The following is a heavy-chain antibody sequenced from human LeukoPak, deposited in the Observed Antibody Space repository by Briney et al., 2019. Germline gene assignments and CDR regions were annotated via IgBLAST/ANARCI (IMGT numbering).Heavy chain of an antibody. CDR2: INAGNGNT. CDR1: GYTFTSYA. Sequence: ASVKVSCKASGYTFTSYAMHWVRQAPGQRLEWMGWINAGNGNTKYSQKFQGRVTITRDTSASTAYMELSSLRSEDTAVYYCARERNYYDSSGHWAWFDPWGQGTLVTVSS. CDR3: ARERNYYDSSGHWAWFDP. V-gene: IGHV1-3*01. J-gene: IGHJ5*02. D-gene: IGHD3-22*01.